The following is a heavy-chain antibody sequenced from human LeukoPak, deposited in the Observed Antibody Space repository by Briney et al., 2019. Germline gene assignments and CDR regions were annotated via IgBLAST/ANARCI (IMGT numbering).Heavy chain of an antibody. D-gene: IGHD2-2*02. V-gene: IGHV3-21*01. CDR3: ARSSPHCSSTSCYNDAFDI. J-gene: IGHJ3*02. CDR1: GFTFSSYS. Sequence: GGSLRLSCAASGFTFSSYSMNWVRQAPGKELEWVSSISSSSSYIYYADSVKGRFTISRDNAKNSLYLQMNSLRAEDTAVYYCARSSPHCSSTSCYNDAFDIWGQGTMVTVSS. CDR2: ISSSSSYI.